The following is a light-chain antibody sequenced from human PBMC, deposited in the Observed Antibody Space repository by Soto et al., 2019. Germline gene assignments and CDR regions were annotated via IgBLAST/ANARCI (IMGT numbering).Light chain of an antibody. CDR1: QRVSSY. Sequence: EIVLTQSPATLSLSPGERATLSCRASQRVSSYLAWYQQKPGQAPRLLIYDAANRATSIAARFSGSGSGTDFTLTITSLEPEDFAVYYCQQRSKWPLTFGGGTKVDIK. J-gene: IGKJ4*01. V-gene: IGKV3-11*01. CDR2: DAA. CDR3: QQRSKWPLT.